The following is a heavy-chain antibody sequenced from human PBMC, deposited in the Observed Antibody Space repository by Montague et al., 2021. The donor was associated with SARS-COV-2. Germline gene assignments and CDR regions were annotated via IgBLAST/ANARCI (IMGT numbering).Heavy chain of an antibody. D-gene: IGHD3-10*01. J-gene: IGHJ5*02. CDR2: INHGGST. CDR1: GGSFSGYY. CDR3: ARVSKASVVRVGITGNWFDP. V-gene: IGHV4-34*01. Sequence: SETLSLTCAVYGGSFSGYYWGWIRQPPGKGLEWIGEINHGGSTNYNPSLKSRVTISVDTSKNQFSLKLSSVTAADTAVYYCARVSKASVVRVGITGNWFDPWGQGTLVTVSS.